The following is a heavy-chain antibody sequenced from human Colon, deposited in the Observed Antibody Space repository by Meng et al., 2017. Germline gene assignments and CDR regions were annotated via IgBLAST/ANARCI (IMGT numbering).Heavy chain of an antibody. Sequence: ASVKVSCKASGYTFTSYDINWVRQATGQGLEWMGWMNPNSGNTGYAQKFQGRVTMTRNTSISTAYMELSSLGSDDTAVYYCARGGWLPGGRYFDYWGQGTLVTVSS. D-gene: IGHD3-22*01. CDR1: GYTFTSYD. V-gene: IGHV1-8*01. J-gene: IGHJ4*02. CDR3: ARGGWLPGGRYFDY. CDR2: MNPNSGNT.